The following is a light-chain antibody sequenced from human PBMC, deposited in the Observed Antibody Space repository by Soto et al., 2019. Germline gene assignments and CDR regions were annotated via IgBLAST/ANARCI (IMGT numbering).Light chain of an antibody. CDR2: DAS. CDR3: QQYGSLLT. Sequence: EIVLTQFPATLSLSPGERATLSCGASQGVSSSYLAWYQQKPGLAPRLLIYDASSRATGIPDRFSGSGSGTDFTLTISRLEAEDFAVFYCQQYGSLLTSGGGTKVEIK. CDR1: QGVSSSY. V-gene: IGKV3D-20*01. J-gene: IGKJ4*01.